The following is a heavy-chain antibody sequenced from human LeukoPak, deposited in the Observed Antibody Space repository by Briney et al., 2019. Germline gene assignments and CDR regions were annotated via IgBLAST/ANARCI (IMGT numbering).Heavy chain of an antibody. Sequence: GGSLRLSCAASGFTFSDCTMHWVRQASGKGLEWVGRIRSKANSYATAYAASVEGRFTISRDDSKNTAYLQMNSLRTEDTAVYYCSRAYDTSGYYYIDYWGQGTLVTVSS. CDR3: SRAYDTSGYYYIDY. J-gene: IGHJ4*02. D-gene: IGHD3-22*01. V-gene: IGHV3-73*01. CDR2: IRSKANSYAT. CDR1: GFTFSDCT.